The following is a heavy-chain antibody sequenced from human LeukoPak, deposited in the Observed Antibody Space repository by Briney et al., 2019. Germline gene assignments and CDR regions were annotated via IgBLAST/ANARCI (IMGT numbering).Heavy chain of an antibody. CDR2: IYYSGST. D-gene: IGHD6-13*01. CDR3: ARGPLYSSSWYGNSRHDAFDI. Sequence: PSETLSLTCTVSGGSISSSSYYWGWIRQPPGKGLEWIGSIYYSGSTYYNPSLKSRVTISVDTSKNQFSLKLSSVTAADTAVYYCARGPLYSSSWYGNSRHDAFDIWGQGTMVTVSS. CDR1: GGSISSSSYY. J-gene: IGHJ3*02. V-gene: IGHV4-39*07.